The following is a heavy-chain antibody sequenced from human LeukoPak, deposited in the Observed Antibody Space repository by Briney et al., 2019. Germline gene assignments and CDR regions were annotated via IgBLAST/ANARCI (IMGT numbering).Heavy chain of an antibody. D-gene: IGHD5-24*01. CDR3: ASRRGRYDY. CDR2: TSTSGST. CDR1: GGSISSGSYY. V-gene: IGHV4-61*02. J-gene: IGHJ4*02. Sequence: SETLSLTCTISGGSISSGSYYWSWIRQPAGKGLEWIGRTSTSGSTNYNPSLKSRVTISVDTSKNQFSLKLSSLTAEDTAVYYCASRRGRYDYWGQGTLVTVSS.